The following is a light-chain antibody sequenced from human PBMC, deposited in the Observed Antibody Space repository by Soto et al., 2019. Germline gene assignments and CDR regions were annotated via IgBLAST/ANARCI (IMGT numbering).Light chain of an antibody. Sequence: EVVLMQSPDTLSLSPGERATLSCRASETISSHYIAWYQHKPGQAPRLLIIGASTRATGIPDRFSGSWSGTDFTLTINRLEPEDFAVYYCQNFGDSPFTFGPGTKVDIK. V-gene: IGKV3-20*01. CDR2: GAS. CDR1: ETISSHY. J-gene: IGKJ3*01. CDR3: QNFGDSPFT.